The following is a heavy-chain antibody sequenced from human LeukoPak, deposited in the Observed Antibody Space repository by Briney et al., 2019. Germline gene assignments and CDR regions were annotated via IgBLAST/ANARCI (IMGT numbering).Heavy chain of an antibody. CDR3: ARVVGGSSWYGLLYYYYGMDV. J-gene: IGHJ6*02. CDR1: GYTFTSYY. Sequence: ASVKVSCKASGYTFTSYYINWVRQATGQGLEWIGWMNPNSGNTGYAQKFQRRVTITRNTSISKDYMELSSLRSEDTAVYYCARVVGGSSWYGLLYYYYGMDVWGQGTTVTVSS. CDR2: MNPNSGNT. D-gene: IGHD6-13*01. V-gene: IGHV1-8*01.